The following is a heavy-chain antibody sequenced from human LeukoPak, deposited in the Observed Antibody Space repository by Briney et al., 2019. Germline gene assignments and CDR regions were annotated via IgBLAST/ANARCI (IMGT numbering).Heavy chain of an antibody. CDR3: ARRPPQGVHPPQPGFD. CDR2: IYNSGST. D-gene: IGHD3-10*01. CDR1: GGSISSYY. V-gene: IGHV4-59*12. J-gene: IGHJ4*01. Sequence: SETLSLTCAVSGGSISSYYWTWIRQPPGKGLEWIGYIYNSGSTNYNPSLRSRVTISVDASKNQFSLKLNSVTAADTAVHYCARRPPQGVHPPQPGFD.